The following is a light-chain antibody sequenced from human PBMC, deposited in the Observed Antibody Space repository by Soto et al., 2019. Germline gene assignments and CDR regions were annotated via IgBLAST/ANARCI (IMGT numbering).Light chain of an antibody. J-gene: IGKJ4*01. V-gene: IGKV1-27*01. CDR3: QKYNSVPLT. Sequence: DIQMTQSPSSLCASVGDRVTITCRASQGMSNYLAWYQQKPGKVPKLLIYAASTLQSGVPSRFSGSGSGTDFTLTISSLQPEDVATYYCQKYNSVPLTFGGGTKVEIK. CDR2: AAS. CDR1: QGMSNY.